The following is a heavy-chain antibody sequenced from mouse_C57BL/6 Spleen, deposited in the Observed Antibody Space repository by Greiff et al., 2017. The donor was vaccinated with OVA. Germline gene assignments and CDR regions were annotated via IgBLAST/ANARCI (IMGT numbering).Heavy chain of an antibody. D-gene: IGHD1-1*01. V-gene: IGHV2-4*01. CDR1: GFSLTSYG. Sequence: QVQLKQSGPGLVQPSQSLSITCTVSGFSLTSYGVHWVRQPPGKGLEWLGVIWSGGSTDYNAAFISSLSISKDNSKSQVFFKMNSLQADDTAIYYCAKYYSGYFDVWGTGTTVTVSS. J-gene: IGHJ1*03. CDR3: AKYYSGYFDV. CDR2: IWSGGST.